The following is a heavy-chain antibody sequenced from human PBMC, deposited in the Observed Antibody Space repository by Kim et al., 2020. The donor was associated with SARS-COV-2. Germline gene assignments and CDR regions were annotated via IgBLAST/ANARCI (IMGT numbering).Heavy chain of an antibody. D-gene: IGHD2-15*01. V-gene: IGHV1-2*02. J-gene: IGHJ4*02. CDR2: INPNSGGT. CDR1: GYTFTGYY. CDR3: ARVDPVSRWPTEG. Sequence: ASVKVSCKASGYTFTGYYMHWVRQAPGQGLEWMGWINPNSGGTNYAQKFQGRVTMTRDTSISTAYMELSRLRSDDTAVYYCARVDPVSRWPTEGWGQGTLVTVSS.